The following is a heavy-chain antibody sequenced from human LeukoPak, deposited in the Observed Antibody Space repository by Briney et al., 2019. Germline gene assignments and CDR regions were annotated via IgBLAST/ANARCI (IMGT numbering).Heavy chain of an antibody. D-gene: IGHD3-10*01. CDR3: ARGPYYYGSGSYYNGYFDY. Sequence: GGSLRLSCAASGFTFSSFWMHWVRQAPGKGLVWVSRINTDGSSTSYADSVKGRFTISRDNSKNTLYLQMNSLRAEDTAVYYCARGPYYYGSGSYYNGYFDYWGQGTLVTVSS. J-gene: IGHJ4*02. V-gene: IGHV3-74*01. CDR2: INTDGSST. CDR1: GFTFSSFW.